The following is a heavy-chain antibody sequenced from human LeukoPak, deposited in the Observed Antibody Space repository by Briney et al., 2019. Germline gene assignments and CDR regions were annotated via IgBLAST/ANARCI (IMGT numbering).Heavy chain of an antibody. D-gene: IGHD3-22*01. V-gene: IGHV1-18*01. J-gene: IGHJ2*01. CDR3: ARAWLDYWYFDL. Sequence: ASVKVSCKASGYTFTSYGISWVRQTPGQGLEWMGWISAYNGNTNYAQKLQGRVTMTTDTSTSTAYMELRSLRSDDTAVYYCARAWLDYWYFDLWGRGALVTVSS. CDR2: ISAYNGNT. CDR1: GYTFTSYG.